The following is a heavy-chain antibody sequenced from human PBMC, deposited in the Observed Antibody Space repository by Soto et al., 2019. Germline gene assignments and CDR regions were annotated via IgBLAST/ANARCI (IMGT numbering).Heavy chain of an antibody. D-gene: IGHD3-3*01. Sequence: SGGSLRLSCAVSGLTFSSYAMSWVRQAPGKGLEWVSAISGSGGSTYYADSVKGRFTISRDNSKNTLYLQMNSLRAEDTAVYYCAIFGVARYGMDVWGQGTTVTVYS. CDR1: GLTFSSYA. J-gene: IGHJ6*02. V-gene: IGHV3-23*01. CDR3: AIFGVARYGMDV. CDR2: ISGSGGST.